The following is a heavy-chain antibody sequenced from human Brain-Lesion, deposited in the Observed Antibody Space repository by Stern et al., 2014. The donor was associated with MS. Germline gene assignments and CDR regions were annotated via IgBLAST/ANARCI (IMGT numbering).Heavy chain of an antibody. V-gene: IGHV1-2*04. CDR2: INPKSGGT. CDR3: ATYYYDSTGYNDF. Sequence: VQLVESGAEVKKPGASVKVSCKASGYTFTGYYMHWVRQAPGQGLARMGWINPKSGGTNYAQKFQGWVTMTRDTSINTAYMELSRLRSDDTAVYYCATYYYDSTGYNDFWGQGTLVTVSS. D-gene: IGHD3-22*01. CDR1: GYTFTGYY. J-gene: IGHJ4*02.